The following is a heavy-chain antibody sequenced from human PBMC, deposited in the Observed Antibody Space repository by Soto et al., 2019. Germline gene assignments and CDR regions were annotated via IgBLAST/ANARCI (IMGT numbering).Heavy chain of an antibody. CDR1: GYSFTNND. D-gene: IGHD2-2*01. Sequence: ASVKVSCKASGYSFTNNDVSWVRQATGQGLEWMGWMNPGSGDTGYAQKFQGRVTMTRDISIATAYMELSSLRSDDTAIYYCARMATLGSTSCYSHWGQGTLVTVSS. CDR2: MNPGSGDT. J-gene: IGHJ4*02. CDR3: ARMATLGSTSCYSH. V-gene: IGHV1-8*01.